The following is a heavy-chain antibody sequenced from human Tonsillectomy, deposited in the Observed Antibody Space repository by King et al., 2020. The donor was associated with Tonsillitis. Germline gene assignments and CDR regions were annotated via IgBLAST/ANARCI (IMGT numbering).Heavy chain of an antibody. CDR1: GFSFSRFW. Sequence: VQLVQSGGGLVQPGGSLRLSCAASGFSFSRFWVTWVRQAPGKGLEWVANIKPDGSEEYYVDSVRGRFTISRDNAKKSLYLQMNSLRAEDTAVYYCAREQLLLAYFDYWGQGTLVTVSS. CDR2: IKPDGSEE. D-gene: IGHD1-26*01. J-gene: IGHJ4*02. CDR3: AREQLLLAYFDY. V-gene: IGHV3-7*01.